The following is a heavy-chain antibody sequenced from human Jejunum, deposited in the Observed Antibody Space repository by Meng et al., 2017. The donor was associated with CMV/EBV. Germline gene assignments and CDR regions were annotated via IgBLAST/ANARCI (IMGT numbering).Heavy chain of an antibody. CDR1: VYPFTTSW. CDR3: ARRGGSLAYFDA. J-gene: IGHJ4*02. D-gene: IGHD2-15*01. CDR2: IYPGDSDT. V-gene: IGHV5-51*01. Sequence: ATVYPFTTSWIGWVRQMPGTGLEWMGIIYPGDSDTRYGPSFQGQVTISADNSVTTAYMQWDSLKASGTGVYYCARRGGSLAYFDAWGQGTQVTVSS.